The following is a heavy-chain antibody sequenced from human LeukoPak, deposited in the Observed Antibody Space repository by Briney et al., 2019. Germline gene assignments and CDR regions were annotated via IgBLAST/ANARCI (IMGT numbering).Heavy chain of an antibody. V-gene: IGHV1-46*01. D-gene: IGHD5-24*01. J-gene: IGHJ4*02. CDR3: ARDRAMATMDY. Sequence: ASVKVSCKASGYTFTSYYTHWVRQAPGQGLEWMGIINPSGGSTSYAQKFQGRVTMTRDTSTSTVYMELSSLKSEDTAVYYCARDRAMATMDYWGQGTLVTVSS. CDR2: INPSGGST. CDR1: GYTFTSYY.